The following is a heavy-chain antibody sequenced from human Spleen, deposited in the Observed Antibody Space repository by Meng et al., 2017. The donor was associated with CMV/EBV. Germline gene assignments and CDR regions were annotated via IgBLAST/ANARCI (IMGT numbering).Heavy chain of an antibody. CDR1: YS. Sequence: YSMHWVRQAPGKGLEWVSYISSSGSTIYYADSVQGRFTISRDNAKNSLYLQMNSLRAEDTAVYYCARGPYYDFWSGYYEKKEYYFDYWGQGTLVTVSS. CDR3: ARGPYYDFWSGYYEKKEYYFDY. D-gene: IGHD3-3*01. CDR2: ISSSGSTI. J-gene: IGHJ4*02. V-gene: IGHV3-11*04.